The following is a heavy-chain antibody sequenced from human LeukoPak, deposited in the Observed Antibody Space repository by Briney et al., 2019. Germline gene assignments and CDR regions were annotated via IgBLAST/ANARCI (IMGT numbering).Heavy chain of an antibody. CDR2: ISWNSGSI. CDR3: APPYAPDSGYYGA. CDR1: GFTFSSYA. J-gene: IGHJ5*02. Sequence: GGSLRLSCAASGFTFSSYAMSWVRQAPGKGLEWVSAISWNSGSIGYADSVKGRFTISRDNAKNSLYLQMNSLRAEDTAVYYCAPPYAPDSGYYGAWGQGTLVTVSS. V-gene: IGHV3-23*01. D-gene: IGHD3-22*01.